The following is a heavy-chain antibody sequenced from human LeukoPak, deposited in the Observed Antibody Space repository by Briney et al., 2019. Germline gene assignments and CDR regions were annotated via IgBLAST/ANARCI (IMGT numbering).Heavy chain of an antibody. V-gene: IGHV5-51*01. CDR1: GYSFSTYW. CDR3: ARHPFFDY. CDR2: IYPDDSDA. J-gene: IGHJ4*02. Sequence: GESLKISCKGSGYSFSTYWIGWVRQMPGKGLEWMGIIYPDDSDARYSPSFQGQVTISADKSISTAYLQWSSLKASNTAMYYCARHPFFDYWGQGTLVTVSS.